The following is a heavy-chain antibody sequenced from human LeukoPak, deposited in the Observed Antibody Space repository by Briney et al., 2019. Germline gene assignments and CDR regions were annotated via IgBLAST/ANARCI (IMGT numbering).Heavy chain of an antibody. D-gene: IGHD1-7*01. V-gene: IGHV4-39*01. CDR1: GGSISSSSYY. Sequence: SETLSLTCSVPGGSISSSSYYWGWIRQPPGKGLEWIGSIYYSGSTYYNPSLKSRVTISVDTSKNQFSLKLSSVTAADTAVYYCARLTGTWFDPWGQGILVTVSS. CDR2: IYYSGST. J-gene: IGHJ5*02. CDR3: ARLTGTWFDP.